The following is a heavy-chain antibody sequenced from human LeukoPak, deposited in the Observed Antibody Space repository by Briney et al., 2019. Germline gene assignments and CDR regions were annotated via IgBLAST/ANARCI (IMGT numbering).Heavy chain of an antibody. V-gene: IGHV3-33*01. Sequence: GGSLTLSCPASGFXFTSYGIHWVRQAPGKGLEWVAVIWYDGSNKYYADSVKGRFTISRDNSKNTLYLQMNSLRAEDTAVYYCASSMTTVAFDIWGQGTMVAVS. CDR3: ASSMTTVAFDI. D-gene: IGHD4-17*01. J-gene: IGHJ3*02. CDR1: GFXFTSYG. CDR2: IWYDGSNK.